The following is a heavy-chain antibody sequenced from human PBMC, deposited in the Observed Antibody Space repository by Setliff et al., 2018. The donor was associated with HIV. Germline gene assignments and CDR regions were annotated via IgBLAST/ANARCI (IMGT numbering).Heavy chain of an antibody. D-gene: IGHD6-19*01. CDR2: ILDGRVT. V-gene: IGHV4-39*01. Sequence: SETLSLTCTVSGDSITSGHFYWGWIRQAPGKGLEWIGNILDGRVTFFNPSLRGRVTISVDAPKNQVSLNLRSVTAADSAVYHCARPHSGRGGGAYFDPWGQGILVTVSS. J-gene: IGHJ5*02. CDR1: GDSITSGHFY. CDR3: ARPHSGRGGGAYFDP.